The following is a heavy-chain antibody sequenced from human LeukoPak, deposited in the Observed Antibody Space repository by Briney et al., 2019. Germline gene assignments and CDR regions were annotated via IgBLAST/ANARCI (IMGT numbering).Heavy chain of an antibody. J-gene: IGHJ4*02. CDR3: ARDKGGDTMVRGVIITRRPYYFDY. CDR1: GFTFSSYW. CDR2: IKQDGSEK. V-gene: IGHV3-7*01. Sequence: GGSLRLSCAASGFTFSSYWMSWVRQAPGKGLEWVANIKQDGSEKYYVDSVKGRFTISRDNAKNSLYLQMNSLRAEDAAVYYCARDKGGDTMVRGVIITRRPYYFDYWGQGTLATVSS. D-gene: IGHD3-10*01.